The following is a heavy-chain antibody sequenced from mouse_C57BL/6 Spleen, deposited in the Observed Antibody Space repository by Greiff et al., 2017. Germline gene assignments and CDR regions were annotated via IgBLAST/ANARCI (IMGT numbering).Heavy chain of an antibody. CDR2: ISSGGSYT. CDR1: GFTFSSYG. D-gene: IGHD2-13*01. CDR3: ARDYSYYFDY. V-gene: IGHV5-6*01. Sequence: EVMLVESGGDLVKPGGSLKLSCAASGFTFSSYGMSWVRQTPDKRLEWVATISSGGSYTYYPDSVKGRFTISRDNAKNTLYLQMSSLKSEDTAMYYCARDYSYYFDYWGQGTTLTVSS. J-gene: IGHJ2*01.